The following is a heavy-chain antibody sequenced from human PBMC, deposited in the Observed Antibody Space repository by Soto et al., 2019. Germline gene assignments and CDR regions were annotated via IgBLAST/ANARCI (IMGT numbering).Heavy chain of an antibody. CDR2: MSPNSGST. CDR3: VRSTTIAVPHFDL. Sequence: QVQLVQSGAEVKRPGASLKVSCKASGYTFTTYGVNWVRQAPGQGLEWVGWMSPNSGSTGYAQKFQGRVTMTRDTSTSTAYMELTSLTSDDTAVYYCVRSTTIAVPHFDLWGQGTLVTVSS. D-gene: IGHD3-10*01. J-gene: IGHJ5*02. CDR1: GYTFTTYG. V-gene: IGHV1-8*02.